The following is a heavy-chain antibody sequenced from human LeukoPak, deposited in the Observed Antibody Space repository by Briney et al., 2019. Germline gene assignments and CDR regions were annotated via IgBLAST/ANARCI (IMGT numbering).Heavy chain of an antibody. D-gene: IGHD3-10*01. V-gene: IGHV3-23*01. J-gene: IGHJ4*02. CDR1: GFTFSSYA. CDR3: AKDPDYGSGSYSD. Sequence: GGSLRLSCAASGFTFSSYAMSWVRQAPGKGLEWVSAISGSGGSTYYADSVKGRFTISRDNSKNTLYLQMNSLGAEDTAVYYCAKDPDYGSGSYSDWGQGTLVTVSS. CDR2: ISGSGGST.